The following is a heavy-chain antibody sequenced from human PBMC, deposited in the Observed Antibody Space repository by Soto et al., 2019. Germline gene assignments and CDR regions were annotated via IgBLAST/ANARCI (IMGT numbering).Heavy chain of an antibody. CDR1: AGYICRWF. J-gene: IGHJ4*02. V-gene: IGHV4-4*07. CDR2: IYSSGSA. D-gene: IGHD1-26*01. Sequence: TLPGSASAGYICRWFSTWLRQPAGKGLEWIGHIYSSGSANYNPSLKSRVSMSADTYKNQFSLKLNSVTAADTAVYYCATIVGANDYWGQGALV. CDR3: ATIVGANDY.